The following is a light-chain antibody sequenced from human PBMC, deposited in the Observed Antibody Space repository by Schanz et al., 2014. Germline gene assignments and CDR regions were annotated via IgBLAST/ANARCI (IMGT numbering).Light chain of an antibody. CDR2: GAS. CDR3: QQSHDGVWT. J-gene: IGKJ1*01. CDR1: QSVSSY. Sequence: EIVLTQSPATLSLSPGERATLSCRASQSVSSYLAWYQQKPGQAPRLLIYGASSRATGIPDRFSGSGPGTDFTLTISSLQPEDFATYFCQQSHDGVWTFGQGTTVEIK. V-gene: IGKV3-11*01.